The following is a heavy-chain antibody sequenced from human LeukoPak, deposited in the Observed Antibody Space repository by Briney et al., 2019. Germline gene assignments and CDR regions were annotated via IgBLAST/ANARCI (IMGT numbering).Heavy chain of an antibody. J-gene: IGHJ4*02. CDR2: IYHSGST. Sequence: PSETLSLTCAVSGGSISSGGYSWSWIRQPPGKGLEWIGHIYHSGSTYYNPSLKSRVTISVDRSKNQFSLKLSSVTAADTAVYYCARDARGYYGSGSYSYYFDYWGQGTLVTVSS. CDR1: GGSISSGGYS. CDR3: ARDARGYYGSGSYSYYFDY. D-gene: IGHD3-10*01. V-gene: IGHV4-30-2*01.